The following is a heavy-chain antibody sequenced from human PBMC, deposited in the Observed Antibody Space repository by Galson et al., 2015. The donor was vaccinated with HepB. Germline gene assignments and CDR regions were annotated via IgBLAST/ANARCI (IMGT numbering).Heavy chain of an antibody. CDR3: ARARGVSSSSWSFDY. D-gene: IGHD6-13*01. CDR2: INPNSGGT. J-gene: IGHJ4*02. V-gene: IGHV1-2*02. Sequence: SVKVSCKASGYTFTGYYMHWVRQAPGQGLEWMGWINPNSGGTNYTQKFQGRVTMTRDTSISTAYMELSRLRSDDTAVYYCARARGVSSSSWSFDYWGQGTLVTVSS. CDR1: GYTFTGYY.